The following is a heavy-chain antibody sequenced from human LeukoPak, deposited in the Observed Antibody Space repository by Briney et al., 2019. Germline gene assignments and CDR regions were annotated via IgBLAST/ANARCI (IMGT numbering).Heavy chain of an antibody. CDR1: GGSISSHY. D-gene: IGHD6-13*01. J-gene: IGHJ6*03. V-gene: IGHV4-59*11. Sequence: SETLSLTCTVSGGSISSHYWSWIRQPPGKGLEWIGYIYYSGSTNYNPSLKSRVTISVDTSKNQFSLKLSSVTAADTAVYYCARSTSYSSSRPPYYYYYMDVWGKGTTVTVSS. CDR2: IYYSGST. CDR3: ARSTSYSSSRPPYYYYYMDV.